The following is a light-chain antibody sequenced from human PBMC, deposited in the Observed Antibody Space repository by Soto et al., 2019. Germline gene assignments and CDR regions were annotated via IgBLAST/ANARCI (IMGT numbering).Light chain of an antibody. CDR1: QSVLHSSNNKNF. J-gene: IGKJ1*01. CDR3: QQYKSYPWT. CDR2: WAS. Sequence: DIVMTQSPDSLAVSLGERATINCKSSQSVLHSSNNKNFLAWYQQKPGQPPKLLIYWASTRESGVPDRFRGSRSGTEFTLTISSLQPDDSATYYCQQYKSYPWTFGQGTKVDIK. V-gene: IGKV4-1*01.